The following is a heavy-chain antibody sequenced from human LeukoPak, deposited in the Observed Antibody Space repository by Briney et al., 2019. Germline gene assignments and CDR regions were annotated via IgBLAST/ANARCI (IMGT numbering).Heavy chain of an antibody. CDR1: GYTLTIYA. CDR2: INTGNGNT. D-gene: IGHD4-11*01. V-gene: IGHV1-3*04. CDR3: ARGGSRMTTFYIIDY. Sequence: VASVKVSCKASGYTLTIYAIHWVRQAPGQRPEWMGWINTGNGNTKYSQKFQGRVTITRDTSANTAYMELSSLRFEDTAVYYCARGGSRMTTFYIIDYWGQGTLVTVSS. J-gene: IGHJ4*02.